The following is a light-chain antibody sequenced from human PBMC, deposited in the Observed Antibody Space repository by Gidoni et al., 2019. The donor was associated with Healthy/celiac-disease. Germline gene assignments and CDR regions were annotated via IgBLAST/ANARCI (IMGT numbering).Light chain of an antibody. CDR1: QRLLHSNGYNY. CDR2: LGS. CDR3: MQALQTPA. V-gene: IGKV2-28*01. Sequence: IVMTQSPLSLPVTPGEPASISCRSSQRLLHSNGYNYLDWYLPKPGQSPQLLIDLGSNRASGVPDRVSGSGSGTDFTLKSSRVEAEDVGVYYCMQALQTPAFGQXTRLEIK. J-gene: IGKJ5*01.